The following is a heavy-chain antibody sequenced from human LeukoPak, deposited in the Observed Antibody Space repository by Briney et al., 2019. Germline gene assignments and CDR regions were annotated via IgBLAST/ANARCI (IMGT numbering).Heavy chain of an antibody. CDR1: GGSISPYY. V-gene: IGHV4-59*04. CDR2: IYYSGST. J-gene: IGHJ5*02. D-gene: IGHD2-2*01. CDR3: ASSIIVVVPAAMDWFDP. Sequence: SETLSLTCTVSGGSISPYYWSWIRQTPGKGLEWIGHIYYSGSTYYNPSLKSRVTISVDTSKNQFSLKLSSVTAADTAVYYCASSIIVVVPAAMDWFDPWGQGTLVTVSS.